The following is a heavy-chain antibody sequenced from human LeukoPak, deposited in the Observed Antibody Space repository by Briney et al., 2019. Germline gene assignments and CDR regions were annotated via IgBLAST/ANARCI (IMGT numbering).Heavy chain of an antibody. J-gene: IGHJ4*02. CDR1: GFTFDDYG. CDR2: INWNGGST. D-gene: IGHD3-22*01. V-gene: IGHV3-20*04. Sequence: GGSLRLSCAASGFTFDDYGMSWVRQAPGKGLEWVSGINWNGGSTGYADSVKGRFTISRDNAKNSLHLQMNSLRAEDTALYYCARGTYYYDSSASRAQFDYWGQGTLVTVSS. CDR3: ARGTYYYDSSASRAQFDY.